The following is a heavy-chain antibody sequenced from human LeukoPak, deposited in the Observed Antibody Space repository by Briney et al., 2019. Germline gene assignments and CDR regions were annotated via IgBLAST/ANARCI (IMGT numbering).Heavy chain of an antibody. CDR3: ARDSTGITYYGSRGFEY. CDR1: GGSFSGYY. J-gene: IGHJ4*02. CDR2: INHSGST. Sequence: SETLSLTCAVYGGSFSGYYWSWIRQPPGKGLEWIGEINHSGSTNYNPSLKSRVTISVDTSKNQFSLKLSSVTAADTAVYYCARDSTGITYYGSRGFEYWGQGTLVTVSS. V-gene: IGHV4-34*01. D-gene: IGHD3-10*01.